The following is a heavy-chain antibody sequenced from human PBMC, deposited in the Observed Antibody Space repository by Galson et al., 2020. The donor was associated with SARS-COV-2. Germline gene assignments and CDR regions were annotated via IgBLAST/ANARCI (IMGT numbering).Heavy chain of an antibody. Sequence: SETLSLTCTVSGGSVGSGSYYWSRIRPPPGRELEWNAYNYCGGSTNHTPTLKSRVSMSVETSKNQFTLKVGSVTAADTAVYYCARGWYSGSFPYWFDYWGQGILVTVSS. D-gene: IGHD1-26*01. J-gene: IGHJ4*02. CDR3: ARGWYSGSFPYWFDY. CDR2: NYCGGST. V-gene: IGHV4-61*01. CDR1: GGSVGSGSYY.